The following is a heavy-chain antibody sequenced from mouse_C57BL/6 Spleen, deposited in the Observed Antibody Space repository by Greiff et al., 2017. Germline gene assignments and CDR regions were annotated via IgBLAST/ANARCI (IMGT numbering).Heavy chain of an antibody. D-gene: IGHD2-4*01. Sequence: EVQGVESGGGLVKPGGSLKLSCAASGFTFSSYAMSWVRQTPEKRLEWVATISDGGSYTYYPDNVKGRCTISRDNAKNNLYLQMSHLKSEDTAMYYCARDQDDYDGDWYFDVWGTGTTLTVSS. CDR1: GFTFSSYA. J-gene: IGHJ1*03. V-gene: IGHV5-4*01. CDR3: ARDQDDYDGDWYFDV. CDR2: ISDGGSYT.